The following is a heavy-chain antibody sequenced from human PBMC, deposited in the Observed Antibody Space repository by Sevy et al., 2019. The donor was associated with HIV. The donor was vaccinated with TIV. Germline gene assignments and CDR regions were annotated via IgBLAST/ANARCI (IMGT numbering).Heavy chain of an antibody. J-gene: IGHJ5*02. Sequence: SETLSLTCAVYGGSFSGYYWSWIRQPPGKGLEWIGEINHSGSTNYNPSLKSRVTISVDTSKNQFSLKLSSVTAADTAGYYCARGSRVLLWFGTFDPWGQGTLVTVSS. CDR1: GGSFSGYY. CDR3: ARGSRVLLWFGTFDP. CDR2: INHSGST. D-gene: IGHD3-10*01. V-gene: IGHV4-34*01.